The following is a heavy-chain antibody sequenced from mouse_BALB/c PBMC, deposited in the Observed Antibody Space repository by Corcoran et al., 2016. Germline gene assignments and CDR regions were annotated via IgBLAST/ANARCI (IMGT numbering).Heavy chain of an antibody. CDR2: ITPYTGEP. D-gene: IGHD2-1*01. Sequence: QIKLMQTGPELMNPGETVKISCKASGYSFTNFGIKRVMQAPVKGLKWLGWITPYTGEPTYAADFKGRFAFSLETSASTAYLQINNLKNEDTATYFCAREDGNFFAYWGQGTLVTVSA. CDR1: GYSFTNFG. J-gene: IGHJ3*01. V-gene: IGHV9-3-1*01. CDR3: AREDGNFFAY.